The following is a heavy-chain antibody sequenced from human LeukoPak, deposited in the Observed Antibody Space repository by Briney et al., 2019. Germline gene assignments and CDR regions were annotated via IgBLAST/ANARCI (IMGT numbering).Heavy chain of an antibody. Sequence: ASVKVSCKASGCTFTSYAMHWVRQTPGQRLEWMGWLNAGNGNTKYSQKFQGRVTITRDTSASTAYMELSSLRSEDTAVYYCARVHYYDSSGYYYFDYWGQGTLVTVSS. CDR3: ARVHYYDSSGYYYFDY. D-gene: IGHD3-22*01. J-gene: IGHJ4*02. CDR1: GCTFTSYA. CDR2: LNAGNGNT. V-gene: IGHV1-3*01.